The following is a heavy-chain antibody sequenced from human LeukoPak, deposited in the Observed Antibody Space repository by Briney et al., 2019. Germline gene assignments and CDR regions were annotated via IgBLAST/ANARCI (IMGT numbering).Heavy chain of an antibody. Sequence: PSETLSLTCTVSGGSISSYYWSWIRQPPGKGLEWIGYIYYSGSTNYNPSLKSRVTISVDTSKNQFSLKLSSVTAADTAVYYCARQKGSGWVDAFDIWGQGTMVTVSS. J-gene: IGHJ3*02. CDR3: ARQKGSGWVDAFDI. V-gene: IGHV4-59*08. D-gene: IGHD6-19*01. CDR2: IYYSGST. CDR1: GGSISSYY.